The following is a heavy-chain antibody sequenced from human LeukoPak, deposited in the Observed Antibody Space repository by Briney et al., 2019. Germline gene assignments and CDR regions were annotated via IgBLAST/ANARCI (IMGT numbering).Heavy chain of an antibody. D-gene: IGHD3-10*01. Sequence: PSETLSLTCTVSGGSISSCYWSWIRQPPGKGLEWIGYIYYSGSTNYNPYLKSRVTISVDTSKNQFSLKLSSVTAADTAVYYCARDRKVRGVTTYYYYGMDVWGQGTTVTVSS. J-gene: IGHJ6*02. V-gene: IGHV4-59*01. CDR3: ARDRKVRGVTTYYYYGMDV. CDR2: IYYSGST. CDR1: GGSISSCY.